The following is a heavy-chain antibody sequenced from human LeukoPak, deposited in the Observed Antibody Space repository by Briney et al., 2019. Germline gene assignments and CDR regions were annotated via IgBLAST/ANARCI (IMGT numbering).Heavy chain of an antibody. V-gene: IGHV1-8*03. D-gene: IGHD4-11*01. J-gene: IGHJ6*03. CDR2: MNPNSGNT. CDR3: ARGDYSTRTYYYYMDV. Sequence: GASVKVSCKASGYTFTSYDINWVRQATGQGLEWMGWMNPNSGNTGYAQKFQGRVTITRNTSISTAYMELNSLRAEDTAVYYCARGDYSTRTYYYYMDVWGKGTTVTVSS. CDR1: GYTFTSYD.